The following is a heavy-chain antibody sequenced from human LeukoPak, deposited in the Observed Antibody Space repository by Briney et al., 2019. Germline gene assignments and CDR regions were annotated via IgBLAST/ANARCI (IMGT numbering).Heavy chain of an antibody. CDR1: GGSISSSSYY. CDR2: IYYSGST. Sequence: SETLSLTCTVSGGSISSSSYYWGWIRQPPGKGLEWIGSIYYSGSTYYNPSLKSRVTISVDTSKNQFSLKLSSVTAADTAVYYCASISGYSYGYGYWGQGTLVTVSS. V-gene: IGHV4-39*07. J-gene: IGHJ4*02. D-gene: IGHD5-18*01. CDR3: ASISGYSYGYGY.